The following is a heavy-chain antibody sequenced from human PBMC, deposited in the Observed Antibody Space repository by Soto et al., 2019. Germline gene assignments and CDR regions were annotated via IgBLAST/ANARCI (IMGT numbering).Heavy chain of an antibody. Sequence: SETLSLTCAVYGGSFSGYYWSWIRQPPGKGLEWIGEINHSGSTNYNPSLKSRVTISVDTSKNQFSLKLSSVTAADTAVYYCARALVYDILTGPHDYWGQGTLVTVSS. V-gene: IGHV4-34*01. J-gene: IGHJ4*02. CDR1: GGSFSGYY. D-gene: IGHD3-9*01. CDR3: ARALVYDILTGPHDY. CDR2: INHSGST.